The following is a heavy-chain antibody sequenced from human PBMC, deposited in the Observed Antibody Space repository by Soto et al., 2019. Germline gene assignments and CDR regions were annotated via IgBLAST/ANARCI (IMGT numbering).Heavy chain of an antibody. J-gene: IGHJ6*03. CDR1: GYTFTSYY. D-gene: IGHD2-15*01. CDR2: INPSGGST. V-gene: IGHV1-46*03. Sequence: ASVKVSCKASGYTFTSYYMHWVRQAPGQGLGWMGIINPSGGSTSYAQKFQGRVTMTRDTSTSTVYMELSSLRSEDTAVYYCARGSHCSGGSCYVPFYYYMDVWGKGTTVTVSS. CDR3: ARGSHCSGGSCYVPFYYYMDV.